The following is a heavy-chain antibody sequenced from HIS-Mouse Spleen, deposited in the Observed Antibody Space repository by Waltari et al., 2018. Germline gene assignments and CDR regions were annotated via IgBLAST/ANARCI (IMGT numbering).Heavy chain of an antibody. Sequence: QLQLQESGPGLVKPSETLSLTCTVSGGSISSSSYYWGWIRQPPGKGLEWIGSIYYSGSTYSHPSLKSRVTISVDTSKNQFSLKLSSVTAADTAVYYCARAGYSSSWFDYWGQGTLVTVSS. CDR2: IYYSGST. CDR1: GGSISSSSYY. CDR3: ARAGYSSSWFDY. D-gene: IGHD6-13*01. J-gene: IGHJ4*02. V-gene: IGHV4-39*07.